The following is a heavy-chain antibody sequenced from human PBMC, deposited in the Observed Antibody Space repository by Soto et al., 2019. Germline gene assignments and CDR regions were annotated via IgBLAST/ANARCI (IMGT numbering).Heavy chain of an antibody. J-gene: IGHJ5*02. CDR2: IYYSGST. Sequence: PSETLSPTCTVSGGSISSSSYYWGWIRQPPGKGLEWIGSIYYSGSTYYNPSLKSRVTISVDTSKNQFSLKLSAVTAADTAVYYCAREGVAAAGNWFDPWGQGTLVTVSS. V-gene: IGHV4-39*02. D-gene: IGHD6-13*01. CDR1: GGSISSSSYY. CDR3: AREGVAAAGNWFDP.